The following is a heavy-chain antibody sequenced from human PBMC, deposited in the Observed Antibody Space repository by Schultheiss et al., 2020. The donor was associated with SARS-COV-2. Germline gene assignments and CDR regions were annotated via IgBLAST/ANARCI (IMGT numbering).Heavy chain of an antibody. CDR3: ARMDVYDSSGRGAFDI. D-gene: IGHD3-22*01. V-gene: IGHV2-5*01. J-gene: IGHJ3*02. Sequence: SGPTLVKPTQTLTLTCTFSGFSLSTSGVGVGWIRQPPGKALEWLALIYWNDDKRYSPSLKSRLTITKDTSKNQVVLTMTNMDPVDTATYYCARMDVYDSSGRGAFDIWGQGTMVTVSS. CDR1: GFSLSTSGVG. CDR2: IYWNDDK.